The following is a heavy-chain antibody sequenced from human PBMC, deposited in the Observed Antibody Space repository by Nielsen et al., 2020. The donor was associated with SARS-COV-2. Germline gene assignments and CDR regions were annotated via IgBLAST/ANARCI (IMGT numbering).Heavy chain of an antibody. V-gene: IGHV3-23*01. CDR2: ISGSGGST. CDR1: GFTFSSYA. D-gene: IGHD3-10*01. J-gene: IGHJ4*02. Sequence: GESLKISCAASGFTFSSYAMIWVRQAPGKGLEWVSAISGSGGSTYYADSVKGRFTISRDNSKNTLYLQMNSLRAEDTAVYYCAKDRGTMAHDYWGQGTLVTVSS. CDR3: AKDRGTMAHDY.